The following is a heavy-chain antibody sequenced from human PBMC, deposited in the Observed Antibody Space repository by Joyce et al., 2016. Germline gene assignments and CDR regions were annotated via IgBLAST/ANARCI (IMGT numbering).Heavy chain of an antibody. CDR1: GFTVSSNS. CDR3: ARDNAHFDY. V-gene: IGHV3-53*01. D-gene: IGHD2-8*01. CDR2: IFFDGNT. J-gene: IGHJ4*02. Sequence: EVQLVESGGGLIQPGGSLRLSCAASGFTVSSNSLSWVRQAPGTGLEWVSIIFFDGNTHYADSGRGRFTISRDTSKNMVFLQMNSLRAEDTAIYFCARDNAHFDYWGQGSLVIVSS.